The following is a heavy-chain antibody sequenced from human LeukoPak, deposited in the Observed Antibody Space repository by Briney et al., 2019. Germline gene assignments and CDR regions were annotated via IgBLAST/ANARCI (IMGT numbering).Heavy chain of an antibody. Sequence: GESLKISCKGSGNSFTTYWIGWVRQMPGKGLEWMGIIYVGDSDTRYRPSFQGQVTISVNKSINTAYLQWSSLKASDTAMYYCARRFSYCSGGSCYAGLWVYWGQGTLVTVSS. CDR2: IYVGDSDT. CDR3: ARRFSYCSGGSCYAGLWVY. V-gene: IGHV5-51*01. J-gene: IGHJ4*02. D-gene: IGHD2-15*01. CDR1: GNSFTTYW.